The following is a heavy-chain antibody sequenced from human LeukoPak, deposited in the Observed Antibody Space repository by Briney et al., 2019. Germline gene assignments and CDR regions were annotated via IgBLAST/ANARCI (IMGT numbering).Heavy chain of an antibody. Sequence: GASVKVSCKASGYTFTGYYMHWVRQAPGQGLEWMGRIIPIFGTANYAQKFQGRVTITTDESTSTAYMELSSLRSEDTAVYYCARGGVEMATIQFDYWGQGTLVTVSS. CDR2: IIPIFGTA. J-gene: IGHJ4*02. CDR1: GYTFTGYY. D-gene: IGHD5-24*01. V-gene: IGHV1-69*05. CDR3: ARGGVEMATIQFDY.